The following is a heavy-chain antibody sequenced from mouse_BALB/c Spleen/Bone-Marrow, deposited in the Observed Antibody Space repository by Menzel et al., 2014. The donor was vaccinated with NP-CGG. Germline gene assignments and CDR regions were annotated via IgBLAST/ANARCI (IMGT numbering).Heavy chain of an antibody. CDR2: INPSNGRT. CDR1: GYTFTSYW. Sequence: VQLQQSGAELVKPGASVKLSCKASGYTFTSYWMHWVKQRPGPGLEWIGEINPSNGRTNYNEKFKSKATLTVDKSSSTAYMQLSSLTSEDSAVYYCARRTTTVVATDYWGQGTTLTVSS. J-gene: IGHJ2*01. V-gene: IGHV1S81*02. CDR3: ARRTTTVVATDY. D-gene: IGHD1-1*01.